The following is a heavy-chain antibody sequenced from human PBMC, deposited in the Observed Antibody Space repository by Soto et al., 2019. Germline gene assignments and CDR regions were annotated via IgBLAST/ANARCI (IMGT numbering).Heavy chain of an antibody. CDR1: GFTFSSYT. Sequence: PGGSLRLSCAASGFTFSSYTMIWVRQAPGKGLEWVSAVDASAFYTTYAESVKGRFTISRDNSRNTLYLQLNSLRVEDTAVYYCAVAGTGTIDFWGQGALVTVSS. J-gene: IGHJ4*02. CDR2: VDASAFYT. D-gene: IGHD6-19*01. CDR3: AVAGTGTIDF. V-gene: IGHV3-23*01.